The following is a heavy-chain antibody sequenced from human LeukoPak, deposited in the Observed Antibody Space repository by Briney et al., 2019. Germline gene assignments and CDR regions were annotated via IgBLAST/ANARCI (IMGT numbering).Heavy chain of an antibody. CDR1: GFTFSEYY. Sequence: GGSLRLSCAASGFTFSEYYMDWVRQAPGKGLEWVGRIRNKVNSYITEYAASVKGRFTISRDDSKNSLYLQMNSLKTEDTAVYYCARYSEATFDYWSQGTLVTVSS. J-gene: IGHJ4*02. D-gene: IGHD5-12*01. V-gene: IGHV3-72*01. CDR2: IRNKVNSYIT. CDR3: ARYSEATFDY.